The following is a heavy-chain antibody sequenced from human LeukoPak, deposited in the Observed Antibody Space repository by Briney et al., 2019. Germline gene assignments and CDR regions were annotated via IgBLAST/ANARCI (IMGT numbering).Heavy chain of an antibody. CDR1: GFTFSSYW. Sequence: PGGSLRLSCAASGFTFSSYWMHWVRHAPGKGLVWVSRIKTDGSSATYAASVKGRFTISRDNAKNTLYLQMSSLRAEDTAVYYCGRDHWGSGNSWGQGTLVIVSS. J-gene: IGHJ4*02. D-gene: IGHD7-27*01. V-gene: IGHV3-74*01. CDR2: IKTDGSSA. CDR3: GRDHWGSGNS.